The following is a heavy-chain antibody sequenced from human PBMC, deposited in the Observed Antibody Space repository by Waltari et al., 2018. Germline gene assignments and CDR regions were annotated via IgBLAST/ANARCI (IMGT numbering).Heavy chain of an antibody. D-gene: IGHD2-15*01. CDR1: GFTFSTYW. J-gene: IGHJ6*02. CDR3: ASHRPGGYGMDV. CDR2: ITSDGSRT. Sequence: VQLGESGGGLVQPGGSLRLSCAASGFTFSTYWMSWVRQVPGKGLVWVSTITSDGSRTRYADSVKGRFTVSRDNAKNTLYLQMNSLRAEDTAVYYCASHRPGGYGMDVWGHGTTVTVSS. V-gene: IGHV3-74*01.